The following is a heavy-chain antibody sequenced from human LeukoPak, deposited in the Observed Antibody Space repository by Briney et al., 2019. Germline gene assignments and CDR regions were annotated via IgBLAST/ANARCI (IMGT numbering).Heavy chain of an antibody. J-gene: IGHJ4*03. V-gene: IGHV4-34*01. CDR2: INHRGDT. CDR3: ARGPTISETGYFDY. Sequence: PSETLSLTCAVYGGSFSAYYWSWIRQSPGKGLEWIAEINHRGDTNYNPPVKSRVTISVDTSKNQFSLKARSLTAADTAVYYCARGPTISETGYFDYWGQGTLVTVSS. CDR1: GGSFSAYY. D-gene: IGHD1-1*01.